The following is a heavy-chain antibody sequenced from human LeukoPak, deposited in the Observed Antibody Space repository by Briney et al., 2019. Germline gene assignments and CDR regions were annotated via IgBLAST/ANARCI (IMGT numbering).Heavy chain of an antibody. CDR3: ARGDIAARAGQFGY. Sequence: SQILSLTCAISGDSVSSNIAAWNCIRQSPSGGLEWLGRTYYRSKWYNDYAVSVKSRITINPDTSKNQFSLQLNSVTPEDTAVYYCARGDIAARAGQFGYWGQGTLVTVSS. J-gene: IGHJ4*02. CDR1: GDSVSSNIAA. CDR2: TYYRSKWYN. V-gene: IGHV6-1*01. D-gene: IGHD6-6*01.